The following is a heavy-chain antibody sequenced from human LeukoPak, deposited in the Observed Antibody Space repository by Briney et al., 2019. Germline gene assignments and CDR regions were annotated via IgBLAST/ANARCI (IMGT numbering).Heavy chain of an antibody. V-gene: IGHV3-73*01. D-gene: IGHD4-17*01. CDR3: TRGDYGDYYYMDV. J-gene: IGHJ6*03. CDR1: GFTFSGSA. Sequence: GGSLRLSCAASGFTFSGSAIHWVRQASGKGLEWVGRIRNKANSYSTAYAASMEGRFTVSRDDSKNTAYLQMNSLKTEDTAVYYCTRGDYGDYYYMDVWGKGTTVTVSS. CDR2: IRNKANSYST.